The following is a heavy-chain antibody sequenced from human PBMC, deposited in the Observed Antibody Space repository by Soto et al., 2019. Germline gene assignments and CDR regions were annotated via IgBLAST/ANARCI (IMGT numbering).Heavy chain of an antibody. CDR2: MDWDGDT. Sequence: SGLAGEPTQTLTLTCTLSGFSLTTRSMCVSWIRQSPGKALEWLALMDWDGDTYYSTSLKTRLTISRDTSTNQVVLTMTNLDPADQATFFGAGGLNYVFWPVFFFDFGGQGALVTVPS. CDR3: AGGLNYVFWPVFFFDF. D-gene: IGHD3-3*01. V-gene: IGHV2-70*01. CDR1: GFSLTTRSMC. J-gene: IGHJ4*02.